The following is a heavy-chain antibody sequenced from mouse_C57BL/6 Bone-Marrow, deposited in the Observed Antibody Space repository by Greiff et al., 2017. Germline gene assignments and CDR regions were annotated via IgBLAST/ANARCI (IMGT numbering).Heavy chain of an antibody. V-gene: IGHV1-64*01. CDR2: IHPNSGST. D-gene: IGHD1-1*01. J-gene: IGHJ4*01. CDR1: GYTFTSYW. CDR3: ARTSLRGNYAMDY. Sequence: QVQLQQPGAELVKPGASVKLSCKASGYTFTSYWMHWVKQRPGQGLEWIGMIHPNSGSTNYNEKFKSKATLTVDKSSSTAYMQLSSLTSEASAVYYSARTSLRGNYAMDYWGQGTSVTVSS.